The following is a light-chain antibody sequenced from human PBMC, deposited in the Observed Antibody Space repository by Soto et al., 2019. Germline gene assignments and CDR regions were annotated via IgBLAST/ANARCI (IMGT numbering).Light chain of an antibody. J-gene: IGLJ3*02. CDR2: DVS. V-gene: IGLV2-14*03. Sequence: QSAALSGSPGQSITISCTGTTNDYVSWYQQHPGKAPKLMIYDVSYRPSGVSNRFSGSKSGSTASLTISGLQAEDEADYYCYSIRDTTWVFGGGTQLTVL. CDR3: YSIRDTTWV. CDR1: TNDY.